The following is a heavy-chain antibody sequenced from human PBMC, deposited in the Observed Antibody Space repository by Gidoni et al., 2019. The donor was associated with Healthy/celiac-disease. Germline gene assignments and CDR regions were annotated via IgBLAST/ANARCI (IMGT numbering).Heavy chain of an antibody. CDR3: AMDPGLDAFDI. CDR2: ISGSGGST. CDR1: GFTFSSYA. V-gene: IGHV3-23*01. J-gene: IGHJ3*02. Sequence: EGQRWESGGGLVQPGGSLRLSCAAPGFTFSSYAMSWVRQAPGKGLELVSAISGSGGSTYYADSVKGRFTISRDNSKNTLYLQMNSLRAEDTAVYYCAMDPGLDAFDIWGQGTMVTVSS.